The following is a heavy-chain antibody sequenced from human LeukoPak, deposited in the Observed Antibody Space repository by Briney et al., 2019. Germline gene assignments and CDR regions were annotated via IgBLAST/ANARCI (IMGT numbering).Heavy chain of an antibody. CDR2: IYTSGST. V-gene: IGHV4-61*02. CDR3: ARGSAYYYDSSGKFDY. J-gene: IGHJ4*02. Sequence: SETLSLTCTVSGGSISSGSYYWSWIRQPAGKGLEWIGRIYTSGSTNYNPSLKSRVTISVDTSKNQFSLKLSSVTAADTAVYYCARGSAYYYDSSGKFDYWGQGTLVTVSS. D-gene: IGHD3-22*01. CDR1: GGSISSGSYY.